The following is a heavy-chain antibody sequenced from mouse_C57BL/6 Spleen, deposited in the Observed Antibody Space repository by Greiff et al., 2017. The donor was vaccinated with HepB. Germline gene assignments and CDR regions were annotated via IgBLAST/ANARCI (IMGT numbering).Heavy chain of an antibody. D-gene: IGHD2-4*01. V-gene: IGHV1-72*01. Sequence: QVQLQQPGAELVKPGASVKLSCKASGYTFTSYWMHWVKQRPGRGLEWIGRIDPNRGGTKYNEKFKSKATLTVDKPSSTAYMQRSSLTSEDSAVYYCARSGVYYDYEEFAYGGQGTLVTVSA. CDR1: GYTFTSYW. CDR2: IDPNRGGT. CDR3: ARSGVYYDYEEFAY. J-gene: IGHJ3*01.